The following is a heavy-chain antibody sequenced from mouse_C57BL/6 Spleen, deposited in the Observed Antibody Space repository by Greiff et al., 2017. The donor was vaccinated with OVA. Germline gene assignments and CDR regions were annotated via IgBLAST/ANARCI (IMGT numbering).Heavy chain of an antibody. CDR2: ISHGGSYT. J-gene: IGHJ3*01. Sequence: EVQLVESGGGLVKPGGSLKLSCAASGFTFSSYAMSWVRQTPEKRLEWVATISHGGSYTYYPANVQGRFTITRDNVKNNLYLQMGHLKSEDTAMYYCAKGGFAYWGQGTLVTVSA. V-gene: IGHV5-4*01. CDR1: GFTFSSYA. CDR3: AKGGFAY.